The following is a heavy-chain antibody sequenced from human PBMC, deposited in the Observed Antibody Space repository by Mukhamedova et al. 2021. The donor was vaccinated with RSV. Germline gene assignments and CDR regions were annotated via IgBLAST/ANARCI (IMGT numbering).Heavy chain of an antibody. CDR2: IDHSGST. J-gene: IGHJ5*02. CDR3: ARDVVLNWFDP. V-gene: IGHV4-34*01. D-gene: IGHD2-21*01. Sequence: IRQPPGKGLEWIGEIDHSGSTNYNPSLKSRVTISVDTSKNHFSLKLSSVTAADTAVYYGARDVVLNWFDPWGQGTLVTVSS.